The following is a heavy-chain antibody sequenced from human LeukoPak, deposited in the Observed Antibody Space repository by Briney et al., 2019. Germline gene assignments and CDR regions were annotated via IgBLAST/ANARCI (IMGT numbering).Heavy chain of an antibody. CDR2: INAGNGNT. Sequence: GASVKVSCKASGYTFTSYGISWVRQAPGQGLEWMGWINAGNGNTKYSQKFQGRVTITRDTSASTAYMELSSLRSEDTAVYYCARALFSVPAATGPAGYWGQGTLVTVSS. CDR3: ARALFSVPAATGPAGY. CDR1: GYTFTSYG. V-gene: IGHV1-3*01. J-gene: IGHJ4*02. D-gene: IGHD2-2*01.